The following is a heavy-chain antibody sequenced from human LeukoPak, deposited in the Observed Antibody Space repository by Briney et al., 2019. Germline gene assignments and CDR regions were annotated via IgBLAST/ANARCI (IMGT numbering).Heavy chain of an antibody. J-gene: IGHJ4*02. Sequence: PSETLSLTCTVSGGSISSSSYYWGWIRQPPGKGLEWIGSIYYSGSTYYNPSLKSRVTISVDTSKNQFSLKLSSVTAADTAVYYCARGYSYGTLTWWGQGTLVTVSS. CDR2: IYYSGST. D-gene: IGHD5-18*01. CDR1: GGSISSSSYY. CDR3: ARGYSYGTLTW. V-gene: IGHV4-39*07.